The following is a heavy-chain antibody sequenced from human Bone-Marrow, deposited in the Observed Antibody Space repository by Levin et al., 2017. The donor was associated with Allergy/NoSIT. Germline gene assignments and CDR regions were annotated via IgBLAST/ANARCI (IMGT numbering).Heavy chain of an antibody. CDR1: GGSISADHYY. Sequence: SETLSLTCTVSGGSISADHYYWAWIRQPPGKGLEWIGSIHYSGNTYFNPSLKSRVTIFVDTSKIHFSLQLSSVTAADTAIYYCARRKGGHDYVDYWGQGTLVTVSS. CDR2: IHYSGNT. V-gene: IGHV4-39*02. D-gene: IGHD3-16*01. CDR3: ARRKGGHDYVDY. J-gene: IGHJ4*02.